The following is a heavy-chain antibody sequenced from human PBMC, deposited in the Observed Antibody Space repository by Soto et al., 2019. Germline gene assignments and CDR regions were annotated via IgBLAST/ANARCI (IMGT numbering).Heavy chain of an antibody. Sequence: SVTVSCKASGGTFSSYAISWVRQAPGQGLEWMGGIIPIFGTANYAQKFQGRVTLTADESTSTAYMELSSLRSEDTAVYYCARDASMTTGALWGQGTLVTVSS. CDR3: ARDASMTTGAL. D-gene: IGHD4-17*01. CDR1: GGTFSSYA. J-gene: IGHJ4*02. V-gene: IGHV1-69*13. CDR2: IIPIFGTA.